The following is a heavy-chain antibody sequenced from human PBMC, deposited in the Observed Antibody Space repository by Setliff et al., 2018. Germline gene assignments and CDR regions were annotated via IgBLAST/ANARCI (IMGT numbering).Heavy chain of an antibody. D-gene: IGHD1-1*01. J-gene: IGHJ4*02. CDR1: GASISSGTYY. CDR2: IHYRGTT. V-gene: IGHV4-39*01. CDR3: ARTGTYRYFDY. Sequence: SETLSLTCTVSGASISSGTYYWAWIRQPPGKGLEWIGRIHYRGTTYSNVSLASRLTISVDTSKNQFSLQLTSVTAADTAVYYCARTGTYRYFDYWGQGTLVTVSS.